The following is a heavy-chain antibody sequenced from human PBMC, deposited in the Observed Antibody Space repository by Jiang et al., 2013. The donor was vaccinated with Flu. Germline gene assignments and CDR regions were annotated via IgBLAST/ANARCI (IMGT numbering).Heavy chain of an antibody. Sequence: GAEVKKPGASVKVSCKASGYTFTSYGISWVRQAPGQGLEWMGWISAYNGNTNYAQKLQGRVTMTTDTSTSTAYMELRSLRSDDTAVYYCASVRKGDYDNNWFDPVGQGTLVTVSS. CDR1: GYTFTSYG. D-gene: IGHD4-17*01. CDR3: ASVRKGDYDNNWFDP. V-gene: IGHV1-18*01. CDR2: ISAYNGNT. J-gene: IGHJ5*02.